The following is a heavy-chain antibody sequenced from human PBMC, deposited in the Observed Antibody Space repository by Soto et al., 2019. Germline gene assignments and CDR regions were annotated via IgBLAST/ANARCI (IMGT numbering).Heavy chain of an antibody. CDR2: MNPNSGET. CDR3: ARGPFFGGDFDY. V-gene: IGHV1-8*01. D-gene: IGHD2-21*01. CDR1: GFTFTSFA. Sequence: QVQLVQSGAEVNKPGASVKVSCKASGFTFTSFAYNWGRQATGQGLEWLGWMNPNSGETGYAEGVKGRITLTRDTYKSTVYMELSSLTYEDTAVYYCARGPFFGGDFDYWGQGTLVTVSS. J-gene: IGHJ4*02.